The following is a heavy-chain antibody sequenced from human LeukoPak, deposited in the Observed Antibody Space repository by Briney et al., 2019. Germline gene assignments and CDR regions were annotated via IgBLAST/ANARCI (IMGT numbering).Heavy chain of an antibody. D-gene: IGHD5-18*01. CDR1: GGTFSSSA. Sequence: SVKVSCKTSGGTFSSSAITWVRQAPGQGLERMGRIIPALNITSYAQKFQGRVTITADTSTSTAYMELSSLRSEETAVYYCARDQGLTAPPPYGLDVWGQGTTVTVSS. J-gene: IGHJ6*02. CDR3: ARDQGLTAPPPYGLDV. CDR2: IIPALNIT. V-gene: IGHV1-69*04.